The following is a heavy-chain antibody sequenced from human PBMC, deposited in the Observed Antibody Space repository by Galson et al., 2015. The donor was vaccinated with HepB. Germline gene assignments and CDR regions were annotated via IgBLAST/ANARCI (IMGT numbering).Heavy chain of an antibody. Sequence: SLRLSCAASGFTFSSYGMHWVRQAPGKGLEWVAVISYDGSNKYYADSVKGRFTISRDNSKNTLYLQMNSLRAEDTAVYYCAKDTKIVGAYYGMDVWGQGTTVTVSS. CDR3: AKDTKIVGAYYGMDV. CDR1: GFTFSSYG. V-gene: IGHV3-30*18. CDR2: ISYDGSNK. D-gene: IGHD1-26*01. J-gene: IGHJ6*02.